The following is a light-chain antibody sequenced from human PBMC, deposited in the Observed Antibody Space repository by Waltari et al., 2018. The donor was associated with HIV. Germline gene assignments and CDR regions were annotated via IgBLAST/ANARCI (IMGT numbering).Light chain of an antibody. CDR1: KLGEKY. J-gene: IGLJ3*02. CDR2: ADT. V-gene: IGLV3-1*01. Sequence: DKLGEKYACWYQQKPGQSPILVIYADTKRPPGIPERFSASNSGNTATLTITGTQAMDEADYYCQAWDSTTRVFGGGTKLTVL. CDR3: QAWDSTTRV.